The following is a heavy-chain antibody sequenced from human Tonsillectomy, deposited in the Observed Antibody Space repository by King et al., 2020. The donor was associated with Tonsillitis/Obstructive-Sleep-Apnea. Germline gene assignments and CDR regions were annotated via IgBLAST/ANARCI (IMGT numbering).Heavy chain of an antibody. CDR2: IYYSGST. D-gene: IGHD3-9*01. Sequence: VQLQESGPGLVKPSETLSLTCTVSGGSISSYYWSWLRQPPGKGLEWIGYIYYSGSTNYNPSLKSRVTISVDTSKNQFSLKLSSVTAADTAVYYCARLDDILTGPKYMDVWGKGTTVTVSS. V-gene: IGHV4-59*08. J-gene: IGHJ6*03. CDR3: ARLDDILTGPKYMDV. CDR1: GGSISSYY.